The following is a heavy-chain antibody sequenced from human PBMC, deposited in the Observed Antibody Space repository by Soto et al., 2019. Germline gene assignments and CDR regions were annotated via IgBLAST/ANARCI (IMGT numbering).Heavy chain of an antibody. V-gene: IGHV1-69*01. J-gene: IGHJ6*02. CDR2: IIPIFGTA. CDR1: GGTFSSYA. Sequence: QVQLVQSGAEVKKPGSSVKVSCKASGGTFSSYAISWVRQAPGQGLEWMGGIIPIFGTANYAQKFQGRVTITADESTSTADMELSSLRSEDTAVYYCARDGSAARPYYYGMDVWGQGTTVTVSS. CDR3: ARDGSAARPYYYGMDV. D-gene: IGHD6-6*01.